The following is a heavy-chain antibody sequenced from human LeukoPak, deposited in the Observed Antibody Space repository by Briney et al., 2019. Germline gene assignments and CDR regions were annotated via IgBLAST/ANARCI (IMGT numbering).Heavy chain of an antibody. D-gene: IGHD3-10*01. CDR3: ARTAYYGSGNDY. V-gene: IGHV3-53*01. Sequence: GGSLRLSCAASGFTVSSNYMSWVRLAPGKGLEWVSVIYSGGNTYYADSVKGRFTISRDNSKNTLYLQMNSLRAEDTAVYYCARTAYYGSGNDYWGQGTLVTVSS. CDR1: GFTVSSNY. CDR2: IYSGGNT. J-gene: IGHJ4*02.